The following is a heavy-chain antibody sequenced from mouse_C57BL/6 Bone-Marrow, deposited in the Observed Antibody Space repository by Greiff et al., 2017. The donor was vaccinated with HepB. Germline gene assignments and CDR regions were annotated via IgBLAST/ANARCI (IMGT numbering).Heavy chain of an antibody. CDR2: ISSGSSTI. D-gene: IGHD2-4*01. CDR3: ARLGLRRYWYFDV. J-gene: IGHJ1*03. V-gene: IGHV5-17*01. CDR1: GFTFSDYG. Sequence: EVMLVESGGGLVKPGGSLKLSCAASGFTFSDYGMHWVRQAPEKGLEWVAYISSGSSTIYYADTVKGRFTISRDNAKNTLFLQMTSLRSEDTAMYYCARLGLRRYWYFDVWGTGTTVTVSS.